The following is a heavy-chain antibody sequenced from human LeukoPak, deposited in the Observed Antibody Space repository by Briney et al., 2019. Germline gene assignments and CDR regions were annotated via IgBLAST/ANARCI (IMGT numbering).Heavy chain of an antibody. CDR3: ASSYSGYDKPAFDI. CDR1: GGSLSSSSYY. D-gene: IGHD5-12*01. J-gene: IGHJ3*02. Sequence: SETLSLTCTVSGGSLSSSSYYWGWVRQPPGTGLEWPGSIYYSESTYYNPSLKSRVTISVDTSKNQFSLKLSSVTAADTAVYYCASSYSGYDKPAFDIWGQGTMVTVSS. CDR2: IYYSEST. V-gene: IGHV4-39*01.